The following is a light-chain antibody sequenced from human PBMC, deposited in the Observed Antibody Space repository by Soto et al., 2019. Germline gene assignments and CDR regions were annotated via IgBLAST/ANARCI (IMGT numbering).Light chain of an antibody. V-gene: IGKV1-27*01. Sequence: DIQMTQSPSSLSASVGDRVTITCRASQGIRNYLAWYQQKPGKVPKLLIYAASTLQSGVPSRFSGSGSGKEFTLTISSLQPEDVGTYSCQKYNSAPRTFGQGTKVEIK. CDR2: AAS. CDR3: QKYNSAPRT. J-gene: IGKJ1*01. CDR1: QGIRNY.